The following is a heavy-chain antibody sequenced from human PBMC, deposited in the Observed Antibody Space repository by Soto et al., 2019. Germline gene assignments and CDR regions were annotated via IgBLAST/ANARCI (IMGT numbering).Heavy chain of an antibody. D-gene: IGHD2-2*01. CDR2: IIPISDTT. CDR1: GGTFSSYA. CDR3: ARSQGSSTSLEIYYYYYYGMDV. V-gene: IGHV1-69*01. Sequence: QVQLVQSGAEVKKPGSSVKVSCKASGGTFSSYAISWVRQAPGQGLEWMGGIIPISDTTNYAQKFQGRVTITGDESTSTAYMEVSSVRSEDTAVYYCARSQGSSTSLEIYYYYYYGMDVWGQGTTVTVSS. J-gene: IGHJ6*02.